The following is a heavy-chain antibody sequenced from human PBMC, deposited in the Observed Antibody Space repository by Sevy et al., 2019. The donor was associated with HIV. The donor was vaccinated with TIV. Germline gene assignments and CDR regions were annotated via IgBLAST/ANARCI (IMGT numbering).Heavy chain of an antibody. CDR2: ISAYNGNT. D-gene: IGHD3-22*01. V-gene: IGHV1-18*01. J-gene: IGHJ6*02. CDR3: ARLLYYYHSANAPYYYYGMDV. Sequence: ASVKVSCKASGYTFTSYGISWVRQAPGQGLEWMGWISAYNGNTNYAQKLQGRVTMTTDTSTSTAYMELRSLRSDDTAVYYCARLLYYYHSANAPYYYYGMDVWGQGTTVTVSS. CDR1: GYTFTSYG.